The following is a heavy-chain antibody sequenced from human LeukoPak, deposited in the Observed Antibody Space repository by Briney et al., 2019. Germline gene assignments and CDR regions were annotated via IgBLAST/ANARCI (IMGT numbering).Heavy chain of an antibody. CDR1: GFTFDDYA. Sequence: PGGSLRLSCAASGFTFDDYAMHWVRQAPGKGLEWVSGISWNSGSIGYADSVKGRFTISRDNAKNSLYLQMNSLRAEDTALYYCAKDGSLSSGDFDYWGQGTLVTVSS. J-gene: IGHJ4*02. CDR3: AKDGSLSSGDFDY. D-gene: IGHD6-6*01. V-gene: IGHV3-9*01. CDR2: ISWNSGSI.